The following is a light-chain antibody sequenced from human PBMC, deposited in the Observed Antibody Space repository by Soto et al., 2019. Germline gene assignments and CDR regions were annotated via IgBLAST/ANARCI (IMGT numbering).Light chain of an antibody. CDR1: SGSIASNY. V-gene: IGLV6-57*04. CDR3: QSYDSSLKV. J-gene: IGLJ2*01. Sequence: NFMLTPPHSLSESPGKTVTISCTRSSGSIASNYVQWYQQRPGSAPTTVIYEDNQRPSGVPDRFSGSIDSSSNSASLTISGLKTADEADYYCQSYDSSLKVFGGGTKRTVL. CDR2: EDN.